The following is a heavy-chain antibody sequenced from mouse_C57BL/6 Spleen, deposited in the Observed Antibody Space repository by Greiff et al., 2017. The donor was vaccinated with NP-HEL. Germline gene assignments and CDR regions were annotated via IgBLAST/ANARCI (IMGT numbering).Heavy chain of an antibody. CDR2: INPNNGGT. CDR3: ARHWAMDY. V-gene: IGHV1-26*01. Sequence: VQLQQSGPELVKPGASVKISCKASGYTFTDYYMNWVKQSHGKSLEWIGDINPNNGGTSYNQKFKGKATLTVDKSSSTAYMELRSLTSEDSAVYYCARHWAMDYWGQGTSVTVSS. D-gene: IGHD4-1*01. CDR1: GYTFTDYY. J-gene: IGHJ4*01.